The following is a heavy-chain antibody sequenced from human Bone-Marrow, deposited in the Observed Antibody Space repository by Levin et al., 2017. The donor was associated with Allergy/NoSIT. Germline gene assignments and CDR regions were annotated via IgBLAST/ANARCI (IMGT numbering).Heavy chain of an antibody. J-gene: IGHJ4*02. D-gene: IGHD3-10*01. CDR2: ISSRNTTM. Sequence: GGSLRLSCAASGFSFSSYEMNGVRQAPGKGLEWVSYISSRNTTMYYADPVKGRFTISRDNAENSLYLQMNSLRAEDTAIYYCAREGLFMVRVFDYWGRGTLVTVSS. CDR3: AREGLFMVRVFDY. CDR1: GFSFSSYE. V-gene: IGHV3-48*03.